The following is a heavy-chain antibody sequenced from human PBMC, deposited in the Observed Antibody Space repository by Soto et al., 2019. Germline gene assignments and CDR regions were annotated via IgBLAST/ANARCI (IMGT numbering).Heavy chain of an antibody. CDR2: VYSDGKNE. D-gene: IGHD6-19*01. CDR1: GFKFSDYG. V-gene: IGHV3-33*01. CDR3: AGDMWGSSYDSMGL. J-gene: IGHJ6*02. Sequence: GGSLRLSCVGSGFKFSDYGINWVRQAPGKGLQWVAIVYSDGKNEYYADSVKGRFTISRDNGNNTVSLQMNSLRDEDTAVYFCAGDMWGSSYDSMGLWGQGTTATVSS.